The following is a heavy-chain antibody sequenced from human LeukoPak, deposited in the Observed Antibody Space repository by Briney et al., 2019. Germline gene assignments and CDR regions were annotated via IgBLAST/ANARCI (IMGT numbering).Heavy chain of an antibody. CDR1: GYTFTSYD. Sequence: EASVKVSCKASGYTFTSYDINWVRQATGQGLEWMGWMNPNSGNTGYAQKFQGRVTMTKNTSINTAYMELSSLRSEDTAVYYCARALSWTTDSYYYMDVWGKGTTVTVSS. J-gene: IGHJ6*03. CDR3: ARALSWTTDSYYYMDV. V-gene: IGHV1-8*01. CDR2: MNPNSGNT. D-gene: IGHD3/OR15-3a*01.